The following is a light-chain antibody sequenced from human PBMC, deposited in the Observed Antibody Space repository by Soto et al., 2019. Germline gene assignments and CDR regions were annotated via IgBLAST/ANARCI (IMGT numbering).Light chain of an antibody. CDR2: KAS. Sequence: DIQMTQSPSTLSASVGDRVTITCRASQSISSWLAWYQQKPGKVPKLLIYKASCLESGVPSRFSGSGSETEFTLTISSLQPDDFATYYFQQYNGQSTFGQGTKVEIK. V-gene: IGKV1-5*03. CDR3: QQYNGQST. CDR1: QSISSW. J-gene: IGKJ2*01.